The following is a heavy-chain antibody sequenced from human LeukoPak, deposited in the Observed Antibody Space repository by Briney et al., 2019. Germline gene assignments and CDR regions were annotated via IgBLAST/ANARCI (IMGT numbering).Heavy chain of an antibody. D-gene: IGHD4-17*01. V-gene: IGHV4-34*01. J-gene: IGHJ5*02. Sequence: SETLSLTCAVYGGSFRGYYWSWIRQPPGKGLEWIGEINHSGSTNYNPSLKSRVTISVDTSKNQFSLKLSSVTAADTAVYYCARVPRTVRWFDPWGQGTLVTVSS. CDR2: INHSGST. CDR3: ARVPRTVRWFDP. CDR1: GGSFRGYY.